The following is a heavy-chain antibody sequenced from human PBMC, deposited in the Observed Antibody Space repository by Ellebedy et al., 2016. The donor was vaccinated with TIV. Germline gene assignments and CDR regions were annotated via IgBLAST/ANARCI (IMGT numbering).Heavy chain of an antibody. D-gene: IGHD1-20*01. Sequence: GESLKISCAASGFTFSSYWMHWVRQAPGKGLVWVSRINSDGSSTSYADSVKGRFTISRDNAKNTLYLQLNSLRAEDTAVYYCARYNWNSGHYWGQGTLITVSS. CDR3: ARYNWNSGHY. CDR2: INSDGSST. J-gene: IGHJ4*01. V-gene: IGHV3-74*01. CDR1: GFTFSSYW.